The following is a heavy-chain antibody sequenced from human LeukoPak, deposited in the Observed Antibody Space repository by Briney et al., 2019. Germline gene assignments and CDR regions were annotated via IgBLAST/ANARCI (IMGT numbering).Heavy chain of an antibody. D-gene: IGHD2-21*01. CDR1: GFTFSSYE. CDR2: ISSSGSTI. J-gene: IGHJ4*02. V-gene: IGHV3-48*03. Sequence: PGGSLRLSCAASGFTFSSYEMNWVRQAPGKGLEWISYISSSGSTIYYADSVKGRFTISRDNAKNSLYLQMNSLRAEDTAVYYCAKDFEAYCGGDCYSFCDYWGQGTLVTVSS. CDR3: AKDFEAYCGGDCYSFCDY.